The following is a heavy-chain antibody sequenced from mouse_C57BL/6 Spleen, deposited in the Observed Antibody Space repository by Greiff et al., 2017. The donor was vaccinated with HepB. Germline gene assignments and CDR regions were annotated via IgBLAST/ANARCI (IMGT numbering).Heavy chain of an antibody. CDR1: GYTFTSYW. CDR3: ARGYGNFPGYFDY. CDR2: IHPNSGST. J-gene: IGHJ2*01. V-gene: IGHV1-64*01. Sequence: QVQLQQPGAELVKPGASVKLSCKASGYTFTSYWMHWVKQRPGQGLEWIGMIHPNSGSTNYNEKFKSKAKLTVDKSSSTAYMQLSSLTSEDSAVYYCARGYGNFPGYFDYWGQGTTLTVSA. D-gene: IGHD2-10*02.